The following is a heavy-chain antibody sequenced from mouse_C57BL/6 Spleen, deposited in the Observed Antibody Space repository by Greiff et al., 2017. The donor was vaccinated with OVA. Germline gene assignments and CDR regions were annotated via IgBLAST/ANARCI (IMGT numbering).Heavy chain of an antibody. Sequence: EVKVVESGGGLVQPGGSMKLSCAASGFAFRDAWMAWVRQSPEKGLELVAEIRNKANNHATSYAESVRWRFTISRDDYNSSVNLQMNSVRPEDAGIDYCTIGGYSAWFAYWGQGTLVTVSA. D-gene: IGHD2-3*01. J-gene: IGHJ3*01. CDR2: IRNKANNHAT. CDR3: TIGGYSAWFAY. CDR1: GFAFRDAW. V-gene: IGHV6-6*01.